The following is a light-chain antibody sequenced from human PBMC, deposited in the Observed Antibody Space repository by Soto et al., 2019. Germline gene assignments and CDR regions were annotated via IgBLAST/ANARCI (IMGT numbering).Light chain of an antibody. CDR2: WAS. V-gene: IGKV4-1*01. J-gene: IGKJ4*01. CDR1: QSVLYSSNNKNY. CDR3: QQYYSTPLT. Sequence: DIVMTQSPCSLSVSLVEMATINFNSSQSVLYSSNNKNYLAWYQQKPGQPPKLLIYWASTRESGVPDRFSGSGSGTDFTLTISSLQAEDVAVYYCQQYYSTPLTFGGGTKVDIK.